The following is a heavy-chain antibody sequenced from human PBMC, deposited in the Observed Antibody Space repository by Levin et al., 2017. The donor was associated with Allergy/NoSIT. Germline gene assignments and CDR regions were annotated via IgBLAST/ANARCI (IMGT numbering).Heavy chain of an antibody. CDR3: ARGGGTYYDFGSASRYNWFDP. CDR2: TYYSGTT. J-gene: IGHJ5*02. CDR1: GGSISSFH. Sequence: SETLSLTCTVSGGSISSFHWSWIRQPPGKGLEWIGYTYYSGTTNYNPSLKSRVTILEDTSKNQFSLELTSVTAADTAVYYCARGGGTYYDFGSASRYNWFDPWGQGMLVTVSS. V-gene: IGHV4-59*01. D-gene: IGHD3-3*01.